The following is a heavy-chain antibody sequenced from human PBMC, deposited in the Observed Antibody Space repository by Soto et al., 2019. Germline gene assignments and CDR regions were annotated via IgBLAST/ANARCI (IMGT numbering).Heavy chain of an antibody. CDR2: IIPILGIA. V-gene: IGHV1-69*02. CDR1: GGTFSSYT. D-gene: IGHD2-2*01. CDR3: ARVPPYGPPFDY. J-gene: IGHJ4*02. Sequence: SVKVSCKASGGTFSSYTISWVRQAPGQGLEWMGRIIPILGIANYAQRFQGRVTITADKSTSTAYMELSSLRSEDTAVYYCARVPPYGPPFDYWGQGTLVTVSS.